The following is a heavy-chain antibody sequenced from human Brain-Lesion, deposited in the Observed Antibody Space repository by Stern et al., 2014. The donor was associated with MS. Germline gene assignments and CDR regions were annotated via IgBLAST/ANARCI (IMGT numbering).Heavy chain of an antibody. CDR2: IKVDGSEK. J-gene: IGHJ4*02. CDR1: GFTFSSYW. V-gene: IGHV3-7*01. CDR3: ARDLSSNYDSDGYFIFGN. D-gene: IGHD3-22*01. Sequence: VQLVQSGGGLVQPGGSLRVSCVASGFTFSSYWMSWVRQAPGKGLEWVANIKVDGSEKYYLDFVKGRFTISRDNAKNSLYLQMNGLRAEDTAVYYCARDLSSNYDSDGYFIFGNWGQGTLVTVSS.